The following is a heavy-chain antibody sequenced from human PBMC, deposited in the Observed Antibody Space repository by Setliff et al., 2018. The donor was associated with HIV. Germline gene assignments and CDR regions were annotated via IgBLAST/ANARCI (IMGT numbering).Heavy chain of an antibody. J-gene: IGHJ3*02. CDR2: INQDGSEK. V-gene: IGHV3-7*01. CDR3: AASGSIYGGAYDI. CDR1: GFTFSSYW. Sequence: GGSLRLSCAASGFTFSSYWIIWVRQAPGKGLEWVANINQDGSEKYYVDSVKGRFTISRDNAKNSLYLQMNNLRAEDTAVYFCAASGSIYGGAYDIWGQGTMVTVSS. D-gene: IGHD1-26*01.